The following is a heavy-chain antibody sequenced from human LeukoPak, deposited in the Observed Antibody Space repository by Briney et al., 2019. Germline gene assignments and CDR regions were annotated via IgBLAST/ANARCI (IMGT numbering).Heavy chain of an antibody. CDR1: GFTFSTYS. CDR2: ISGSGANT. Sequence: PGGSLRLSCAASGFTFSTYSMSWVRLAPGKGLEWDSGISGSGANTYYADSVKGRFTISRDNSKNTLYLQMNSLRAEDTAVFYCAKYPASGGYFDYWGQGTLVTVSS. D-gene: IGHD6-13*01. CDR3: AKYPASGGYFDY. V-gene: IGHV3-23*01. J-gene: IGHJ4*02.